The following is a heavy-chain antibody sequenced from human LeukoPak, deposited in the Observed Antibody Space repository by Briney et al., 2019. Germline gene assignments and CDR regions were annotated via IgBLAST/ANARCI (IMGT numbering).Heavy chain of an antibody. CDR1: GYSFTSYW. J-gene: IGHJ4*02. CDR3: ARPRSPYNWNDVAY. Sequence: GESLKISCQGSGYSFTSYWIGWVRQMPGKGLEWMGIIYPGDSDTRYSPSFQGQVTIPADKSISTAHLQWGSLKASDNALYYRARPRSPYNWNDVAYWGQGTLVTVSS. D-gene: IGHD1-20*01. V-gene: IGHV5-51*01. CDR2: IYPGDSDT.